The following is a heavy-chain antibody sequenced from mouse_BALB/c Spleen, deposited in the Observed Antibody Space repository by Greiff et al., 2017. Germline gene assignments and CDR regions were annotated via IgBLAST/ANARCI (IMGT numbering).Heavy chain of an antibody. V-gene: IGHV5-6*01. CDR1: GFTFSSYG. CDR3: ARLGYYWYCEV. J-gene: IGHJ1*01. CDR2: ISSGGSYN. Sequence: EVMLVESGGDLVKPGGSLKLSCAASGFTFSSYGMSWVRQTPDKRLEWVATISSGGSYNYYPDSVKGRFTISSDNSKNTLYLQLRSLKSEDTAMYYCARLGYYWYCEVRGAGTTGTVSS. D-gene: IGHD2-2*01.